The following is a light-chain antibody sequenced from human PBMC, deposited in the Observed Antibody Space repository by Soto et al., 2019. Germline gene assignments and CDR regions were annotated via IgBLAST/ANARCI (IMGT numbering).Light chain of an antibody. CDR2: GDT. J-gene: IGLJ2*01. CDR3: QSYDSRLSESVV. V-gene: IGLV1-40*01. CDR1: RSDIGTGYS. Sequence: QDVVTQPPSVSGAPGQRVTISCTRSRSDIGTGYSVHWYKQVPGTAPQLLIFGDTVRASGVPDRFSGSKSGTSASLAIAGLQPEDEADYYCQSYDSRLSESVVFGGGTKLTV.